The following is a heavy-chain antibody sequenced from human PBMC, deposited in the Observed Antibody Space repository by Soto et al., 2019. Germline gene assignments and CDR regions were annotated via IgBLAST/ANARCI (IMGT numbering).Heavy chain of an antibody. CDR2: IWHDGTNE. V-gene: IGHV3-33*01. J-gene: IGHJ4*02. CDR1: GFSFTDYA. CDR3: ARDRVYHILPRRALGYFEY. Sequence: QVRLVESGGGVVQPGRSLRLSCAASGFSFTDYAIHWVRQAPGKGLEWVAVIWHDGTNEYYAESVKGRFTISRDTSKKTVYLQMNSLRGDDTAVYYCARDRVYHILPRRALGYFEYWGQGIQVTVSS. D-gene: IGHD2-21*01.